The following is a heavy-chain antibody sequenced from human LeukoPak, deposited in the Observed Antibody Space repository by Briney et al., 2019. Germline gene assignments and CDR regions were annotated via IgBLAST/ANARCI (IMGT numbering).Heavy chain of an antibody. V-gene: IGHV4-59*01. Sequence: KTSETLSLTCTVSGGSITGYYWGWIRQPPGKGLEYIWYIYYSGGTNYNPSLKSRLTISLDTSKNQFSLKLTSVTAADTALYYCARGLPGYSGGDDAFDVWGQGTVVIVS. CDR2: IYYSGGT. CDR3: ARGLPGYSGGDDAFDV. CDR1: GGSITGYY. D-gene: IGHD6-19*01. J-gene: IGHJ3*01.